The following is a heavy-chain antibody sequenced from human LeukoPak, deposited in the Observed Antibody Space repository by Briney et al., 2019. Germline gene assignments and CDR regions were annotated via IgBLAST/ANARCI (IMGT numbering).Heavy chain of an antibody. D-gene: IGHD3-22*01. Sequence: SQTLSLTCAVSGGSISSGGYSWSWIRQPPGKGLEWIGYIYHSGSTYYNPSLKSRVTISVDRSKNQFSLKLSSVTAADTAVYYCARQHRFGASSGYIDYWGQGTLVTVSS. CDR2: IYHSGST. V-gene: IGHV4-30-2*01. CDR1: GGSISSGGYS. CDR3: ARQHRFGASSGYIDY. J-gene: IGHJ4*02.